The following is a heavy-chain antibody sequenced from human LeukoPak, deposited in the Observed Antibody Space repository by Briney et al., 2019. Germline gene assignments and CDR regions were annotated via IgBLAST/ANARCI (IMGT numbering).Heavy chain of an antibody. CDR3: ARDSKSVPSSTSCSFFDY. V-gene: IGHV3-7*01. CDR2: INQYGSEK. D-gene: IGHD2-2*01. Sequence: GSLRLSCAASGFTFSSYWMSWVRQAPGKGLEWVSNINQYGSEKYYVDSVKGRFTISRDNAKNSLYLQINSLRAEDTAVHYCARDSKSVPSSTSCSFFDYWGQGTLVTVSS. J-gene: IGHJ4*02. CDR1: GFTFSSYW.